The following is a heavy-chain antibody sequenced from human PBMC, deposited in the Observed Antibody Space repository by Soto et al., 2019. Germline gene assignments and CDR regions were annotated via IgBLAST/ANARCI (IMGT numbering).Heavy chain of an antibody. J-gene: IGHJ6*02. CDR2: INPRGGST. V-gene: IGHV1-46*03. CDR1: GYTFTSYY. Sequence: QVQLVQSGAEVKKPGASVKVSCKASGYTFTSYYMHWVRQAPGQGLEWMGIINPRGGSTSYAQKFQGRVTMTRDTSTSTVYMELSSLRSEDTAVYYCASHVDTHYYGMDVWGQGTTVTVSS. CDR3: ASHVDTHYYGMDV. D-gene: IGHD5-18*01.